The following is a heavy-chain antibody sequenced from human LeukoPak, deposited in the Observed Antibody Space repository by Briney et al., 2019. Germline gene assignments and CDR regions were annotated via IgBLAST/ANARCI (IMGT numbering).Heavy chain of an antibody. V-gene: IGHV3-23*01. CDR3: ANGGDYDAGYYYYGMDV. CDR2: ISGSGGST. CDR1: GFTFSSYA. Sequence: PGGSLRLSCAASGFTFSSYAMSWVRQAPGKGLEWVSAISGSGGSTYYADSVKGRFTISRDNSKNTLYLQMNSLRAEDTAIYYCANGGDYDAGYYYYGMDVWGQGTTVIVSS. D-gene: IGHD2-21*02. J-gene: IGHJ6*02.